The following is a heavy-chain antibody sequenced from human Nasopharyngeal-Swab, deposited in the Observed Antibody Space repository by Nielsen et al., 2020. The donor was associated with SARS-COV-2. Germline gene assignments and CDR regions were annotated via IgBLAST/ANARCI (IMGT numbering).Heavy chain of an antibody. CDR3: ARGRYCSTTSCYAAYYYHYVDV. D-gene: IGHD2-2*01. J-gene: IGHJ6*03. CDR2: ISYDGSNK. Sequence: GGSLRLSCAASGFTFSSYAMHWVRQAPGKGLEWVAVISYDGSNKYYADSVKGRFTISRDNSKNTLYLQMDSLRAEDTAVYYCARGRYCSTTSCYAAYYYHYVDVWDKGTMVTVSS. CDR1: GFTFSSYA. V-gene: IGHV3-30-3*01.